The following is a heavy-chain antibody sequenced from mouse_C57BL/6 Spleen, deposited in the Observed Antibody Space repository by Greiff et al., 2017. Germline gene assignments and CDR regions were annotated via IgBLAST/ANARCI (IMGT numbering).Heavy chain of an antibody. CDR2: IYPGDGDT. D-gene: IGHD3-2*02. V-gene: IGHV1-82*01. CDR3: AIDSSGYVRYAMDY. J-gene: IGHJ4*01. CDR1: GYAFSSSW. Sequence: QVQLQQSGPELVKPGASVKISCKASGYAFSSSWMNWVKQRPGKGLEWIGRIYPGDGDTNYNGKFKGKATLTADKSSSTAYMQLSSLTSEDSAVYCCAIDSSGYVRYAMDYWGQGTSVTVSS.